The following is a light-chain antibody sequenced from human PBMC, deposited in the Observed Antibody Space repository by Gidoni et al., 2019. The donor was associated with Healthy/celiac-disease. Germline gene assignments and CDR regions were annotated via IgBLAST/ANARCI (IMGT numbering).Light chain of an antibody. Sequence: SSDLSPDSAVSVALGQTVSITCQGDSLRRYYASWYQQKPGQAPVLVNYGKNNRPAGIPDRFSGSSSGKTASLTITGAQAEDEADYYCNSRDSSSNLVFGGGTKLTVL. J-gene: IGLJ2*01. CDR3: NSRDSSSNLV. CDR1: SLRRYY. CDR2: GKN. V-gene: IGLV3-19*01.